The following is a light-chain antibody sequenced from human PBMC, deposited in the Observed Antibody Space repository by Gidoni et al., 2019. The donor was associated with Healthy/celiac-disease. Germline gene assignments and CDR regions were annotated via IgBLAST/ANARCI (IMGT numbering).Light chain of an antibody. CDR3: QAWDSSGV. CDR1: KLGDKY. V-gene: IGLV3-1*01. J-gene: IGLJ2*01. CDR2: QDS. Sequence: SYELTQPPSVSVSPGQTASITCSGDKLGDKYACWYQQQPGQSPVLVIYQDSKRPSGIPARVSGSNSGNTATLTISGTQAMDEADYYCQAWDSSGVFGGGTKLTVL.